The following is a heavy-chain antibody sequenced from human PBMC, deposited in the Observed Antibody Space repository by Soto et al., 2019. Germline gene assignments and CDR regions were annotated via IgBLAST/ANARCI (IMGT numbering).Heavy chain of an antibody. CDR1: GFTFSSYA. J-gene: IGHJ3*02. V-gene: IGHV3-30-3*01. CDR3: ARDRYCSSTSCYAGNAFDI. Sequence: VQLVESGGGVVQPGRSLRLSCAASGFTFSSYAMHWVRQAPGKGLEWVAVISYDGSNKYYADSVKGRFTISRDNSKNTLYLQMNSLRAEDTAVYYCARDRYCSSTSCYAGNAFDIWGQGTMVTVSS. D-gene: IGHD2-2*01. CDR2: ISYDGSNK.